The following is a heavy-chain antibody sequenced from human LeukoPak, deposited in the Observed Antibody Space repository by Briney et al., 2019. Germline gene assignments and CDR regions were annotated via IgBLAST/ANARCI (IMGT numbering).Heavy chain of an antibody. D-gene: IGHD3-10*01. CDR1: GFTFSSYA. J-gene: IGHJ4*02. Sequence: GGSLGLSCAASGFTFSSYAMHWVRRAPGKGLEWVAVISYDGSNKYCADSVKGRFTISRDNSKNTLYLQMNSLRAEDTAVYYCARPRQAMVRGVIFYWGQGTLVTVSS. V-gene: IGHV3-30-3*01. CDR3: ARPRQAMVRGVIFY. CDR2: ISYDGSNK.